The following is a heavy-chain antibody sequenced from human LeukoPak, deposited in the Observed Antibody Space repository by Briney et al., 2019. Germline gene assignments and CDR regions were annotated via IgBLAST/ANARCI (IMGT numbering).Heavy chain of an antibody. J-gene: IGHJ4*02. D-gene: IGHD7-27*01. V-gene: IGHV3-7*03. Sequence: GGSLRLSCAASGFTFSSYWMSWVRQAPGKGLEWVANIKQDGSEKYYVDSVKGRFTISRDNAKNSLYLQVNSLRAEDTAVYYCARDFRLLTGDLDYWGQGTLVTVSS. CDR2: IKQDGSEK. CDR3: ARDFRLLTGDLDY. CDR1: GFTFSSYW.